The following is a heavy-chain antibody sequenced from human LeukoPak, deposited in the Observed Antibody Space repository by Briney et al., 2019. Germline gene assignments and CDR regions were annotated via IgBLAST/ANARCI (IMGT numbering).Heavy chain of an antibody. CDR1: GYTFTGYY. CDR3: AREYIVVVPAANDGRWFDP. Sequence: ASVTVSCKASGYTFTGYYVHWVRQAPGQGLEWMGWINPNSGGTNYAQKFQGRVTMTRDTSISTAYMELSRLRSDDTAVYYCAREYIVVVPAANDGRWFDPWGQGTLVTVSS. CDR2: INPNSGGT. J-gene: IGHJ5*02. D-gene: IGHD2-2*01. V-gene: IGHV1-2*02.